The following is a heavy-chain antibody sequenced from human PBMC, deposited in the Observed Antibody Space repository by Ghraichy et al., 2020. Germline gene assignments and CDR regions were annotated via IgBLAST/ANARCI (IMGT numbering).Heavy chain of an antibody. CDR1: GGSFSGYY. Sequence: SQTLSLTCAVYGGSFSGYYWSWIRQPPGKGLEWIGEINHSGSTNYNPSLKSRVTISVDTSKNQFSLKLSSVTAADTAVYYCARGGMGYYGDYLLDAFDIWGKGTMVTVSS. CDR2: INHSGST. J-gene: IGHJ3*02. V-gene: IGHV4-34*01. D-gene: IGHD4-17*01. CDR3: ARGGMGYYGDYLLDAFDI.